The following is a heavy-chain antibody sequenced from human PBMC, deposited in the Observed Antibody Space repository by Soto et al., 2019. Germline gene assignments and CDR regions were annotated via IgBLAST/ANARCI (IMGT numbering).Heavy chain of an antibody. V-gene: IGHV3-23*01. CDR2: ISGSGGST. D-gene: IGHD3-3*01. Sequence: GGSLRLSCAASGFTFSSYAMSWVRQAPGKGLEWVSAISGSGGSTYYADSVKGRFTISRDNSKNTLYLQMNSLRAEDTALYYCAKDITYYDFWSGYRKGTPYFDIWGQGTMVTVSS. J-gene: IGHJ3*02. CDR1: GFTFSSYA. CDR3: AKDITYYDFWSGYRKGTPYFDI.